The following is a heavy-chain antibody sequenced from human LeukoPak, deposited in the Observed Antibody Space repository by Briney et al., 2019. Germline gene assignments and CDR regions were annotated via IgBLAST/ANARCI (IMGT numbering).Heavy chain of an antibody. V-gene: IGHV4-30-4*01. CDR3: ARYEPSDAFDI. CDR1: GGSISSGDYY. D-gene: IGHD1-14*01. CDR2: MYYSGST. Sequence: SETLSLTCTVSGGSISSGDYYWSWIRQPPGKGLEWNAYMYYSGSTYYNPSLKSRVTISVDTSKNQFSLKLSSVTAADTAVYYCARYEPSDAFDIWGQGTMVTVSS. J-gene: IGHJ3*02.